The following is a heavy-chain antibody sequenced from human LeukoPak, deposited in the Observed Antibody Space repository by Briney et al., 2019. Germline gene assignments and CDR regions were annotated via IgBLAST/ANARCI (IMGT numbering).Heavy chain of an antibody. CDR1: GGSIRSSYYY. CDR3: ARSRWLFN. V-gene: IGHV3-11*01. D-gene: IGHD3-9*01. Sequence: LSLTCTVSGGSIRSSYYYWGWIRQAPGKGLEWVSYISSSGSTIYYADSVKGRFTISRDNAKNSLYLQMNSLGAEDTAVYYCARSRWLFNWGQGTLVTVSS. CDR2: ISSSGSTI. J-gene: IGHJ1*01.